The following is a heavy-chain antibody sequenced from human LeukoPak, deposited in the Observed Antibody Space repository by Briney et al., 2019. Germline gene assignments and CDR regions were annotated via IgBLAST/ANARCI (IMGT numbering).Heavy chain of an antibody. V-gene: IGHV3-48*03. CDR2: ISSSGSTI. J-gene: IGHJ3*02. CDR3: ARAPETDAFDI. Sequence: GGSLRLSCAASGFTFSSYEMNWVRQAPGKGLEWVSYISSSGSTIYYADSVKGRFTISRDNAKNSLYLQMNSLRAEDTAVYYCARAPETDAFDIWGQGTMVTVSS. CDR1: GFTFSSYE.